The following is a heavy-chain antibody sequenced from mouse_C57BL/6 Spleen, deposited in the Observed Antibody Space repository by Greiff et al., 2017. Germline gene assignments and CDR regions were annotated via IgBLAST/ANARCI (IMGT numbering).Heavy chain of an antibody. J-gene: IGHJ4*01. CDR2: IYPGSGNT. Sequence: VQLQQSGAELVRPGASVKLSCKASGYTFTDYYINWVKQRPGQGLEWIARIYPGSGNTYYNEKFKGKAKLTAEKSSSTAYMQLSSLTSEDSAVYFCARSPLYGNYLDYWGQGTSVTVSS. V-gene: IGHV1-76*01. CDR3: ARSPLYGNYLDY. D-gene: IGHD2-1*01. CDR1: GYTFTDYY.